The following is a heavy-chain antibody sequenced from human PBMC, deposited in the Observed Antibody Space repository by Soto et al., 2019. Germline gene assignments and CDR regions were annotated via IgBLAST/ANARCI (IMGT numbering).Heavy chain of an antibody. D-gene: IGHD3-3*01. V-gene: IGHV1-69*06. J-gene: IGHJ6*02. CDR1: GGTFSSYA. CDR2: IIPIFGTA. CDR3: ARARTIFGVVIHYYYGMDV. Sequence: VQLVQSGAEVKKPGSSVKVSCKASGGTFSSYAISWVRQAPGQGLEWMGGIIPIFGTANYAQKFQGRVTITADKSTSTAYMELSSLRSEDTAVYYCARARTIFGVVIHYYYGMDVWGQGTTVTVSS.